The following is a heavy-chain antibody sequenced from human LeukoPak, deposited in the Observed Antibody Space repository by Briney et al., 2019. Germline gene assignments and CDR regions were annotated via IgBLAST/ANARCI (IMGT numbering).Heavy chain of an antibody. CDR3: AREYYDSSGLKYAFDI. V-gene: IGHV1-2*02. D-gene: IGHD3-22*01. CDR1: GYSFTDYY. Sequence: GSVTVSCMASGYSFTDYYLHWVRQAPGQGREGMGCIYPDTGGTKFAQKFQGGVTMTRDTSVSTAYMELSSLRSDDTAVYYCAREYYDSSGLKYAFDIWGQGTMVTVSS. J-gene: IGHJ3*02. CDR2: IYPDTGGT.